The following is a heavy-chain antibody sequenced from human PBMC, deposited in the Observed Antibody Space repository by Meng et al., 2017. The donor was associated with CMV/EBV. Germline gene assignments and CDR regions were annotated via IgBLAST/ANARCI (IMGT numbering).Heavy chain of an antibody. CDR1: GGSISSYY. V-gene: IGHV4-59*01. CDR2: IYYSGST. CDR3: ARYNWNFDYYYGMDV. D-gene: IGHD1-7*01. J-gene: IGHJ6*02. Sequence: GSLRLSCTVSGGSISSYYWSWIRQPPGKGLEWIGYIYYSGSTNYNPSLKSRVTISVDTSKNQFSLKLSSVTAADTAVYYCARYNWNFDYYYGMDVWGQGTT.